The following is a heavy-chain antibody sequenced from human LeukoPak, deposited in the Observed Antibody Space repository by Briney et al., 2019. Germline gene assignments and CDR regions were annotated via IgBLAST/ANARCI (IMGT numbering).Heavy chain of an antibody. CDR2: INHSGSP. V-gene: IGHV4-34*01. CDR3: AIARSRWVGHNY. J-gene: IGHJ4*02. Sequence: SETLSHTCAVYGGSFSGYYWNWIRQPPGKGLEWIGEINHSGSPNYNPSLKSRVTISVETSKNQFSLKLSSVTAADTAVYYCAIARSRWVGHNYWGQGTLVTVSS. D-gene: IGHD4-23*01. CDR1: GGSFSGYY.